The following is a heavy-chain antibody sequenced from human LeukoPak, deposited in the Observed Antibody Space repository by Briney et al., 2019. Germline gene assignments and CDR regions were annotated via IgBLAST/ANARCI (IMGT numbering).Heavy chain of an antibody. D-gene: IGHD3-10*01. CDR3: ARDLSYGSGEF. CDR2: INIDGRST. CDR1: GFTLSSHW. V-gene: IGHV3-74*03. J-gene: IGHJ4*02. Sequence: GGSLRLSCAASGFTLSSHWMHWVRQAPGKGLEWVSRINIDGRSTLYADPVNGRFTISRDNSKNTLYLQMDSLRAEDTAVYYCARDLSYGSGEFWGQGTLVSVSS.